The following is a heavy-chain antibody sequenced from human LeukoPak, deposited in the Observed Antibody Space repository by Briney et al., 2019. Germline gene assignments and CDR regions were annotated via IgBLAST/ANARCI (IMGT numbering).Heavy chain of an antibody. Sequence: ASVKVSCKASGYTFTSYYMHWVRQAPGQGLEWMGIINPSGGSTSYAQKFQGRVTMTRDTSTSTVYMELSSLRSEDTAVYYCARDPTYYYGSGSPGFDYWGQGTLVTVSS. CDR3: ARDPTYYYGSGSPGFDY. CDR2: INPSGGST. V-gene: IGHV1-46*01. J-gene: IGHJ4*02. CDR1: GYTFTSYY. D-gene: IGHD3-10*01.